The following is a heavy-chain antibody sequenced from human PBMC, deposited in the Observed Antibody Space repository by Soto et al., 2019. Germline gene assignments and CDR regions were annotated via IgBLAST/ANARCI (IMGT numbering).Heavy chain of an antibody. V-gene: IGHV4-31*11. Sequence: PWETLSLTCGVSGGSISSGGYYWSWIRQRPGKGLEWIGYISYSGTTYYNPSVESRTTISKDMSKNQFSLKLSSVTAADTAVYYCARRVPVAGLFDCWGQGTLVTAPQ. J-gene: IGHJ4*02. D-gene: IGHD6-19*01. CDR1: GGSISSGGYY. CDR3: ARRVPVAGLFDC. CDR2: ISYSGTT.